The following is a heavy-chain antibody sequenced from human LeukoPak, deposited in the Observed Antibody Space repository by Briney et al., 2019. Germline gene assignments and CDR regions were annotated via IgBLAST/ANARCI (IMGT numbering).Heavy chain of an antibody. CDR1: GDTVSSTSGA. CDR2: TYYRSKWFN. CDR3: ARERIDSFDS. J-gene: IGHJ5*01. V-gene: IGHV6-1*01. D-gene: IGHD3-16*02. Sequence: SQTLSLTCAISGDTVSSTSGAWNWISQSPSRGLEWLGRTYYRSKWFNDYAVSVKSRLTFSPDTSKNQVSLQLNSVIPEDTAVYYCARERIDSFDSWGQGTLVTVSS.